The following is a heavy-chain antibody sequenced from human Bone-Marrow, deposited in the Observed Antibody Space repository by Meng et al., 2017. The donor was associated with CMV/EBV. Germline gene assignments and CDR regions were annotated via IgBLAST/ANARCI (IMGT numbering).Heavy chain of an antibody. CDR3: ARGYYDFWSGYYNMYYFDY. CDR2: IYYSGST. Sequence: SETLSLTCTVSGGSISSSSYYWGWIRQPPGKGLEWIGSIYYSGSTYYNPSLKSRVTISVDTSKNQFSLKLSSVTAADTAVYYCARGYYDFWSGYYNMYYFDYWGQGTLVTFSS. CDR1: GGSISSSSYY. V-gene: IGHV4-39*07. D-gene: IGHD3-3*01. J-gene: IGHJ4*02.